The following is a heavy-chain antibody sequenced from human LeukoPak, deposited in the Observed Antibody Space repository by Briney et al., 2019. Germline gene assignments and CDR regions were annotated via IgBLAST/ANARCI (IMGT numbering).Heavy chain of an antibody. CDR2: IIPIFGTA. V-gene: IGHV1-69*13. J-gene: IGHJ4*02. CDR1: GGTFSSYA. Sequence: ASVKVSCKASGGTFSSYAISWVRQAPGQGLEWMGGIIPIFGTANYAQKFQGRVTITADESTSTAYKELSSLRSEDTAVYYCARGLTVTTFDYWGQGTLVTVSS. D-gene: IGHD4-17*01. CDR3: ARGLTVTTFDY.